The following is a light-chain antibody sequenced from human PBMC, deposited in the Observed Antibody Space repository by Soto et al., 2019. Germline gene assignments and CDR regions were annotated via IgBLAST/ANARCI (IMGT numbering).Light chain of an antibody. CDR1: QSVSSAF. J-gene: IGKJ2*01. V-gene: IGKV3-20*01. CDR2: ATA. CDR3: QQYGDSPPT. Sequence: IVLTQSPGTLSLSPGERATLSCRASQSVSSAFFAWYQKKPGQPLRLLIYATASRATGIPDRFSGSGSATDFTLTISRLEPEDFAVYYCQQYGDSPPTFGRG.